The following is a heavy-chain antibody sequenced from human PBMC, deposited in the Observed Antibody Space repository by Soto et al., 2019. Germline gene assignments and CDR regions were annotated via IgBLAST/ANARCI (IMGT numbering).Heavy chain of an antibody. CDR3: AHSRPTALIREEFDY. D-gene: IGHD5-18*01. V-gene: IGHV2-5*02. CDR1: GFSLSTSGVG. Sequence: QITLKESGPTLVKPTQTLTLTCTFSGFSLSTSGVGVGWIRQPPGKALEWLALIYWDDDKRYSPSLKSRLTIAKDTSKNQVVLTMTDMYPVDTATYYCAHSRPTALIREEFDYWGQGTLVTVSS. J-gene: IGHJ4*02. CDR2: IYWDDDK.